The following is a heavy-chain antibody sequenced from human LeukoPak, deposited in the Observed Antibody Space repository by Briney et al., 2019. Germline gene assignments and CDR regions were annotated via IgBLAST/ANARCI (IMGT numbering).Heavy chain of an antibody. J-gene: IGHJ6*03. CDR3: ARGFRFGGIAARRYYYHMDV. D-gene: IGHD6-6*01. V-gene: IGHV4-59*01. CDR2: IYYSGST. Sequence: KPSETLSLTCTVSGGSISSYYWSWIRQPPGKGLEWIGYIYYSGSTNYNPSLKSRVTISVDTSKNQFSLKLSSVTAADTAVYYCARGFRFGGIAARRYYYHMDVWGKGTTVTVSS. CDR1: GGSISSYY.